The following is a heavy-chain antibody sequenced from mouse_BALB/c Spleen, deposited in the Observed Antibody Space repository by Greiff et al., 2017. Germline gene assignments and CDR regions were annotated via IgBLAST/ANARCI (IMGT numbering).Heavy chain of an antibody. J-gene: IGHJ3*01. V-gene: IGHV5-4*02. CDR1: GFTFSDYY. Sequence: EVMLVESGGGLVKPGGSLKLSCAASGFTFSDYYMYWVRQTPEKRLEWVATISDGGSYTYYPDSVKGRFTISRDNAKNNLYLQMSSLKSEDTAMYYCARGVTTGFAYWGQGTLVTVSA. CDR3: ARGVTTGFAY. D-gene: IGHD2-2*01. CDR2: ISDGGSYT.